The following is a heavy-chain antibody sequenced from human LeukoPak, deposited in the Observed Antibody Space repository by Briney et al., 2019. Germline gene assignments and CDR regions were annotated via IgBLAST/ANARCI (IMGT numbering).Heavy chain of an antibody. J-gene: IGHJ4*02. V-gene: IGHV3-21*01. CDR3: ARDLAGTTFPDY. D-gene: IGHD1-1*01. CDR1: GFTFSSYS. Sequence: GGSLRLSCAASGFTFSSYSMNWVRQAPGKGLEWVSSISSSSSCIYYADSVKGRFTISRDNAKNSLYLQMNSLRAEDTAVYYCARDLAGTTFPDYWGQGTLVTVSS. CDR2: ISSSSSCI.